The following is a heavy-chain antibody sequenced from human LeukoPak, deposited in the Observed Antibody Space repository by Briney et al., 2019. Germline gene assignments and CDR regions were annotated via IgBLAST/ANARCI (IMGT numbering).Heavy chain of an antibody. V-gene: IGHV3-30*18. CDR3: AKEVVPAAMSNWFDP. CDR1: GFTFSSYG. CDR2: ISYDGSNK. J-gene: IGHJ5*02. Sequence: GGSLRLSCAASGFTFSSYGMHWVRQAPGKGLEWVAVISYDGSNKYYADSVKGRFTISRDNSKNTLYLQMNSLRAEDTAVYYCAKEVVPAAMSNWFDPWGQGTLATVSS. D-gene: IGHD2-2*01.